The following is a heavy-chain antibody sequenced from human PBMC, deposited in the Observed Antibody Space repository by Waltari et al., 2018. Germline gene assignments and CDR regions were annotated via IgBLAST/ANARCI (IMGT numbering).Heavy chain of an antibody. CDR2: IYYNGNT. CDR3: ASPHYYHAGSYIDY. Sequence: QVRLQESGPGVVKPSQTLSLPCTVSGGSLSSGHHDWSWIRQPPGKGLEWMGSIYYNGNTYYNPSLKSRLTMSVDTSKNQFSLKVSSVTAADTAVYYCASPHYYHAGSYIDYWGQGTLVTVSS. J-gene: IGHJ4*02. CDR1: GGSLSSGHHD. V-gene: IGHV4-30-4*01. D-gene: IGHD3-10*01.